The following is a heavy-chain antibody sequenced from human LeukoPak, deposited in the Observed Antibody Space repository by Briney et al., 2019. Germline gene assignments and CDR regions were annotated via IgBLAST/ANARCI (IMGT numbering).Heavy chain of an antibody. D-gene: IGHD1-1*01. CDR3: ARRNRGVGTSPDY. Sequence: PSETLSLTCTVSGGSISSSSYYWDWIRQPPGKGLEWIGTMYYTGNTYYNPSLKSRVTTSVDTSKNQCSLRLTSVTAADTAVYYCARRNRGVGTSPDYWGQGTLVTVSS. J-gene: IGHJ4*02. CDR2: MYYTGNT. V-gene: IGHV4-39*01. CDR1: GGSISSSSYY.